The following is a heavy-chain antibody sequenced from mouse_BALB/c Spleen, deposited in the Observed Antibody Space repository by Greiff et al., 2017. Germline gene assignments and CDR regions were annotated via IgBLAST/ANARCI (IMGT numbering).Heavy chain of an antibody. CDR3: TRDYDG. Sequence: EVMLVESGGGLVKPGGSLKLSCAASGFTFSSYTMSWVRQTPEKRLEWVATISSGGSYTYYPDSVKGRFTISRDNAKNTLYLQMSSLKSEDTAMYYCTRDYDGWGQGTLVTVSA. J-gene: IGHJ3*01. D-gene: IGHD2-3*01. CDR1: GFTFSSYT. CDR2: ISSGGSYT. V-gene: IGHV5-6-4*01.